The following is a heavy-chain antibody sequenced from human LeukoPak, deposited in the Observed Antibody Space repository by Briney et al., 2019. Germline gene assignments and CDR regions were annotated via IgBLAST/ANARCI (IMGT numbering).Heavy chain of an antibody. V-gene: IGHV4-59*01. J-gene: IGHJ5*02. Sequence: SETLSLTCTAPGGSISSYYWSWIRQPPGKGLEWIGYIYYSGSTNYNPSLKSRVTISVDTSKNQFSLKLSSVTAADTAVYYCARVPLGYCSGGSCYPGWFDPWGQGTLVTVSS. D-gene: IGHD2-15*01. CDR2: IYYSGST. CDR1: GGSISSYY. CDR3: ARVPLGYCSGGSCYPGWFDP.